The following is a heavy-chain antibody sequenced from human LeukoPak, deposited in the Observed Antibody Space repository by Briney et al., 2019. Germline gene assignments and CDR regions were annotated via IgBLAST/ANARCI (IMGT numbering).Heavy chain of an antibody. V-gene: IGHV3-66*01. J-gene: IGHJ4*02. Sequence: GGSLRLSCAASGFTVSNNYITWVRQAPGKGLEWVSVIYSGGSTYYADSVKGRFTISRDNSKNTLYLQMNSLRAEDTAVYYCARDEDGYYDSSPVSEWGQGTLVTVSS. CDR3: ARDEDGYYDSSPVSE. D-gene: IGHD3-22*01. CDR1: GFTVSNNY. CDR2: IYSGGST.